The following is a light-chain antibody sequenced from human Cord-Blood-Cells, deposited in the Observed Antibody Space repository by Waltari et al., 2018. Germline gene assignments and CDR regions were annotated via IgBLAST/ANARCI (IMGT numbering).Light chain of an antibody. CDR2: GAS. CDR1: QSVSSSY. V-gene: IGKV3-20*01. Sequence: EIVLTQSPGTLSLSPGERATLPCRASQSVSSSYLAWYQQKPGQAPRRPIYGASSRATGIPDRFSGSGSGTDFTLTISRLEPEDFAVYYCQQYGSSPPYTFGQGTKLEIK. J-gene: IGKJ2*01. CDR3: QQYGSSPPYT.